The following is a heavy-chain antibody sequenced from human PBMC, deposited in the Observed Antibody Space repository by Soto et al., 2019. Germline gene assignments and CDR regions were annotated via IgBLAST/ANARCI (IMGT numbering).Heavy chain of an antibody. CDR2: IIPIFRTP. CDR1: GDTFDTFA. J-gene: IGHJ6*02. Sequence: QVQLVQSGAEVVKPGSSVKVSCKASGDTFDTFAISWVRQAPGRGLEWMGGIIPIFRTPDYGQKFQGRVTITADESTSTAYMELSSLRSEDTAVYYCARDKDREQVGGNYYYTLDVWGQGTTVTVSS. CDR3: ARDKDREQVGGNYYYTLDV. D-gene: IGHD2-2*01. V-gene: IGHV1-69*12.